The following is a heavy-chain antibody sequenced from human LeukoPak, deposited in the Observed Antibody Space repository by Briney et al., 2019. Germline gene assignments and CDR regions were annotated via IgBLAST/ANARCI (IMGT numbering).Heavy chain of an antibody. CDR3: ARDNSDGYFDY. CDR1: GGSFSGYY. Sequence: SETLSLTCAVYGGSFSGYYWSWIRQPPGKGLEWIGEINHSGSTNYNPSLKSRVTISVDTSKNQFSLKLSSVTAADTAVYYCARDNSDGYFDYWGQGTLVTVSS. CDR2: INHSGST. D-gene: IGHD6-13*01. J-gene: IGHJ4*02. V-gene: IGHV4-34*01.